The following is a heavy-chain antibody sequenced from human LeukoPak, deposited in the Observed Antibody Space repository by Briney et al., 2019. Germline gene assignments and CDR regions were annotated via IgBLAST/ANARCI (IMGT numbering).Heavy chain of an antibody. CDR2: VSYDGAKI. V-gene: IGHV3-30*09. D-gene: IGHD3-16*01. Sequence: GKSLRLSCATSGFTFRHYAMHRLRQAPGKGLEWVAVVSYDGAKIYYADPVKGRFAISRDNANSTLYLQMNNLTSDDTALYYCARARGAYLRYWGQGTLVTVSS. J-gene: IGHJ4*02. CDR1: GFTFRHYA. CDR3: ARARGAYLRY.